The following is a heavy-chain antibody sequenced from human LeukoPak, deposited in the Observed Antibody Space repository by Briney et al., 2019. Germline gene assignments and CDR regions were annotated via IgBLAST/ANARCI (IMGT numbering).Heavy chain of an antibody. D-gene: IGHD3-22*01. CDR3: ARWGYYDSSGYSEGDY. CDR1: GYTFTSYG. Sequence: GASVKVSCKASGYTFTSYGISWVRQAPGQGLEWMGWISAYNGNTNYAQKLQGRVTMTTDTSTSTAYMELRSLRPDDTAVYYCARWGYYDSSGYSEGDYWGQGTLVTVSS. V-gene: IGHV1-18*01. J-gene: IGHJ4*02. CDR2: ISAYNGNT.